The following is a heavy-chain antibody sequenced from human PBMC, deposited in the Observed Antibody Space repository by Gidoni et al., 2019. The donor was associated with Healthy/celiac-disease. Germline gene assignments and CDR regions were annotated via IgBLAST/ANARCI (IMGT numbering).Heavy chain of an antibody. CDR3: ARDILGGYGDYVAHDY. Sequence: QVQLVQSGAEVKKPGASVKVYCKASGYTFTSYYMHWVRQAPGQGLEWMGIINPSGGSTSDAQKFQGRVTMTRDTSTSTVYMELSSLRSEDTAVYYCARDILGGYGDYVAHDYWGQGTLVTVSS. CDR2: INPSGGST. CDR1: GYTFTSYY. D-gene: IGHD4-17*01. J-gene: IGHJ4*02. V-gene: IGHV1-46*01.